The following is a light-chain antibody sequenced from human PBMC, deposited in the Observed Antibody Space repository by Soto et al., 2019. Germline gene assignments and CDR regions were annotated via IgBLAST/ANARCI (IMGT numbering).Light chain of an antibody. V-gene: IGKV1-27*01. CDR2: TAS. Sequence: DIQITESPSSLPASVGDRVTITCRASQGINSYLAWYQQKPGKAPKLVIYTASTLQLGVPSPLSVSGSGTDFSLTISSLLPEDVATYYCQKYNSAPFTFGPGTKVDIK. J-gene: IGKJ3*01. CDR3: QKYNSAPFT. CDR1: QGINSY.